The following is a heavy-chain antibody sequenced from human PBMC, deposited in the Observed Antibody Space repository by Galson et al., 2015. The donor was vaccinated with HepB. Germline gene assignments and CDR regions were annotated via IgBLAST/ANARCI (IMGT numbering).Heavy chain of an antibody. D-gene: IGHD6-13*01. CDR1: GYTFTSYG. CDR3: ARGSRYSRKVEYFQH. J-gene: IGHJ1*01. V-gene: IGHV1-18*04. Sequence: SVKVSCKASGYTFTSYGISWVRQAPGQGLEWMGWISAYNGNTNYAQKLQGRVTMTTDTSTSTAYMELRSLRSDDTAVYYCARGSRYSRKVEYFQHWGQGTLITVSS. CDR2: ISAYNGNT.